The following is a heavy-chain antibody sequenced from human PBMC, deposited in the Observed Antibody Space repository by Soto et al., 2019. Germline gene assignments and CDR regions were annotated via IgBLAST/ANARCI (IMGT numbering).Heavy chain of an antibody. V-gene: IGHV2-5*02. CDR1: GFSLSTSGVG. D-gene: IGHD1-26*01. J-gene: IGHJ3*02. CDR2: IYWDDGF. CDR3: AHSGGSERIDTFDI. Sequence: QITLKESGPPLVKPTQTLTLTCTFSGFSLSTSGVGVGWIRQPPGKALEWLALIYWDDGFHYSPSLSSRLTITKDTSENQVVLTMTNMDPIDTATYYCAHSGGSERIDTFDIWGQGTMVTVSS.